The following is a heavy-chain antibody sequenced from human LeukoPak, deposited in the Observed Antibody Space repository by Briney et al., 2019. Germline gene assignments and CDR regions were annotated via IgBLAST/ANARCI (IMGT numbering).Heavy chain of an antibody. CDR2: IHPGDPDT. Sequence: GESLKISCKGSGYSFTSYWSCWGRQIPGKGLEGMATIHPGDPDTRYSPSFQGQFPIPAHKPISTAYLQWSSMKASDTAMYYCARHIDIVVVPAASYYAINWFDPWGQGTLVTVSS. V-gene: IGHV5-51*01. J-gene: IGHJ5*02. D-gene: IGHD2-2*01. CDR3: ARHIDIVVVPAASYYAINWFDP. CDR1: GYSFTSYW.